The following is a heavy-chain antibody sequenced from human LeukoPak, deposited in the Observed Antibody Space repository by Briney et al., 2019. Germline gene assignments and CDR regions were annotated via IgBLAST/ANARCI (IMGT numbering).Heavy chain of an antibody. CDR2: MNPNSGNT. Sequence: ASVKVSCKASGYTFTSYDINWVRQATGQGLEWMGWMNPNSGNTGYAQKFQGRVTMTRDTSISTAYMELSRLRSDDTAVYYCASGRPGVVVPIPGGYFDYWGQGTLVTVSS. J-gene: IGHJ4*02. CDR3: ASGRPGVVVPIPGGYFDY. D-gene: IGHD2-2*01. V-gene: IGHV1-8*01. CDR1: GYTFTSYD.